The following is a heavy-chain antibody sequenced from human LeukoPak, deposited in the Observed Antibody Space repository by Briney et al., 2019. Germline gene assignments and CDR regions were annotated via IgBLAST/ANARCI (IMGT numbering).Heavy chain of an antibody. CDR2: IYHSGST. CDR3: AREYSSSWYPPYYYYYYMDV. CDR1: GYSISSGYY. V-gene: IGHV4-38-2*02. D-gene: IGHD6-13*01. Sequence: PSETLSLTCTVSGYSISSGYYWGWIRQPPGKGLEWIGSIYHSGSTYYNPSLKSRVTISVDTSKNQFSLKLSSVTAADTAVYYCAREYSSSWYPPYYYYYYMDVWDKGTTVTVSS. J-gene: IGHJ6*03.